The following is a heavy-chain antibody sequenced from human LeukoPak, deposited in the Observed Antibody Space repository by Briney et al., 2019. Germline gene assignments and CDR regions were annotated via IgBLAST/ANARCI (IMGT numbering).Heavy chain of an antibody. D-gene: IGHD2-15*01. CDR1: GFTFSSYA. Sequence: TGGSLRLSCAASGFTFSSYAMSWVRQAPGKGLEWVSAISGSGGSTYYADSVKGRFTISRDNSKNTLYLQMNSLRAEDTAVYYCARSPRGHCSGGGCYSSYYYGMDVWGQGTTVTVSS. V-gene: IGHV3-23*01. J-gene: IGHJ6*02. CDR2: ISGSGGST. CDR3: ARSPRGHCSGGGCYSSYYYGMDV.